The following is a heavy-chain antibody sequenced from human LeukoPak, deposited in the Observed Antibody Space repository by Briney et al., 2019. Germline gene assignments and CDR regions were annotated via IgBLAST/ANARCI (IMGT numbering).Heavy chain of an antibody. Sequence: GASVKVSCKASRYTFTGYYMHWVRQAPGQGLEWMGWISAYNGNTNYAQKLQGRVTMTTDTSTSTAYMELRSLRSDDMAVYYCARDDYGGNRDHAFDIWGQGTMVTVSS. D-gene: IGHD4-23*01. CDR2: ISAYNGNT. CDR1: RYTFTGYY. J-gene: IGHJ3*02. V-gene: IGHV1-18*03. CDR3: ARDDYGGNRDHAFDI.